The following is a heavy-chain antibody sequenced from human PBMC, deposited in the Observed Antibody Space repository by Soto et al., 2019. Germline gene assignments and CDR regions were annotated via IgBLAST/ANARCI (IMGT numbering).Heavy chain of an antibody. CDR2: ISYDGSNK. V-gene: IGHV3-30-3*01. Sequence: QVQLVESGGGVVQPGRSLRLSCAASGFTFSSYAMHWVRQAPGKGLEWVAVISYDGSNKNHADTVKGRFTISRDNSNNTMYLQMNSLRAEDTAGYYCARGYDFWSGYYYPYGMDVWGQGTTVTVSS. CDR3: ARGYDFWSGYYYPYGMDV. J-gene: IGHJ6*02. D-gene: IGHD3-3*01. CDR1: GFTFSSYA.